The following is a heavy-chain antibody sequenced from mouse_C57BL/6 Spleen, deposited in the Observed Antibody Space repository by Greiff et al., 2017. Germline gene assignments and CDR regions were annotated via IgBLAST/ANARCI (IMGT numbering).Heavy chain of an antibody. Sequence: EVQVVESGGGLVKPGGSLKLSCAASGFTFSSYTMSWVRQTPEKRLEWVATISGGGGNTYYPDSVKGRFTISRDNAKNTLYLQMSSLRSEDTALYYCARHQNYYGSSYVGYYAMDYWGQGTSVTVSS. CDR3: ARHQNYYGSSYVGYYAMDY. CDR2: ISGGGGNT. V-gene: IGHV5-9*01. CDR1: GFTFSSYT. D-gene: IGHD1-1*01. J-gene: IGHJ4*01.